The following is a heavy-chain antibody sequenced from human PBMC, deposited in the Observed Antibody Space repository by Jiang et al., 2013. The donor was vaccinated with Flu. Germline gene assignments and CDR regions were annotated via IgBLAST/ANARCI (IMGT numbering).Heavy chain of an antibody. Sequence: LVQPGGSLRLSCAASGFTFSSYAMNWVRQAPGKGLEWVSSISGGGKTTYYADSVKGRFTISSDKAKRTVFLQLNSLRVEDTAIYYCTRDSPPTDWGQGTLVTVSS. CDR1: GFTFSSYA. CDR3: TRDSPPTD. J-gene: IGHJ4*02. CDR2: ISGGGKTT. V-gene: IGHV3-23*01.